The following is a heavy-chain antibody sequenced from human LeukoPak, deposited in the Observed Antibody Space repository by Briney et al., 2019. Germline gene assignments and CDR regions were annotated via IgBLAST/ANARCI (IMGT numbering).Heavy chain of an antibody. CDR1: GFTFSDYY. D-gene: IGHD2-15*01. CDR3: AKDPGYCSGGSCYGPDY. CDR2: ISSSDTTI. Sequence: GGSLRLSCAASGFTFSDYYMSWIRQAPGKGLEWVSYISSSDTTIYYADSVKGRFTISRDNAKNSLYLQMNSLRAEDTAVYYCAKDPGYCSGGSCYGPDYWGQGTLVTVSS. J-gene: IGHJ4*02. V-gene: IGHV3-11*01.